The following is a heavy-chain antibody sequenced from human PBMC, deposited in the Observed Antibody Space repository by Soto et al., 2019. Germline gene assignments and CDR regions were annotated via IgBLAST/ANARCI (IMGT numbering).Heavy chain of an antibody. CDR1: GTSISSGGYY. Sequence: QVQLQESGPGLVKPSQTLSLTCSVSGTSISSGGYYWSWIRKHPGKGLEWIGYLYSGGTTNYNPSLKSRLTISVDTSENHFSLKLTSVTVADTAVYYCAGALYGDVGNSYFYMDVWGKGTTVTVSS. CDR2: LYSGGTT. CDR3: AGALYGDVGNSYFYMDV. V-gene: IGHV4-31*03. D-gene: IGHD4-17*01. J-gene: IGHJ6*03.